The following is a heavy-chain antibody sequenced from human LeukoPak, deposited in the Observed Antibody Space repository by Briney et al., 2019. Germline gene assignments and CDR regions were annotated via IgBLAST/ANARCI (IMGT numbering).Heavy chain of an antibody. CDR3: ARDPLSSSSFDL. Sequence: GGSLRLSCAASGLTFSSYWMHWVRQAPGKGLEWVSYISSRSATIYYADSVKGRFTISRDNAKNSLYLQMNSLRAEDTAVYYCARDPLSSSSFDLWGQGTLVTVSS. V-gene: IGHV3-48*01. CDR2: ISSRSATI. J-gene: IGHJ4*02. D-gene: IGHD6-13*01. CDR1: GLTFSSYW.